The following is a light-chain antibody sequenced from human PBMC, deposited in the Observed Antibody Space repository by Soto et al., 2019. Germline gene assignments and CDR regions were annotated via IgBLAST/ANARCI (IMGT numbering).Light chain of an antibody. CDR2: EVS. CDR3: GSYRGSSPVV. J-gene: IGLJ2*01. CDR1: SSDVGGYNY. V-gene: IGLV2-14*01. Sequence: QSALTQPASVSGSPGQSITISCTGTSSDVGGYNYVSWYQQHPGKAPKLMIYEVSNRPSGVANRFSGSKSGNAASLTISGGRAEEEADDYCGSYRGSSPVVFGGGTKLTVL.